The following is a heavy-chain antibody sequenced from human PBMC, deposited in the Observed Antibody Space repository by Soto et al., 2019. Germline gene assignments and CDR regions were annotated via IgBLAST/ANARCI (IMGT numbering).Heavy chain of an antibody. CDR1: GFTFSSYA. D-gene: IGHD3-10*01. CDR3: ARSRDYYGSGSPTLYYGMDV. CDR2: ISYDGSNK. Sequence: GGSLRLSCAASGFTFSSYAMHWVRQAPGKGLEWVAVISYDGSNKYYADSVKGRFTISRDNSKNTLYLQMNSLRAEDTAVYYCARSRDYYGSGSPTLYYGMDVWGQGTTVTAP. J-gene: IGHJ6*02. V-gene: IGHV3-30-3*01.